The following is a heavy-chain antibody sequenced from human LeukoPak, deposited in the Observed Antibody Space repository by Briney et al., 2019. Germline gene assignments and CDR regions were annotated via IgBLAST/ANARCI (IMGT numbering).Heavy chain of an antibody. D-gene: IGHD7-27*01. CDR2: ISSSSSYI. V-gene: IGHV3-21*01. CDR3: ARATGGTDDVFDI. CDR1: GFPFSSYS. Sequence: GGSLRLSWAASGFPFSSYSMNWVRQAPGKGLEWVSSISSSSSYIYYADSVKGRFTISRDNAKNSLYLQMNSLRAEDKAVYYCARATGGTDDVFDIWGQGTMVTVSS. J-gene: IGHJ3*02.